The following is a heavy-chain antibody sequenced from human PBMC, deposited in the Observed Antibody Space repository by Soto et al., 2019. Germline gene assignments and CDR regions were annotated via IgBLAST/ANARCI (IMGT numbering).Heavy chain of an antibody. Sequence: GATVKVSCKAIGYSFTSHYMHWVQQAPGQALEWMGGFDPEDGETIYAQKFQGRVTMTEDTSTDTAYMELSSLRSEDTAVYYCAAKNMVYDSSGYYYPFDYWGQGTLVTVSS. CDR3: AAKNMVYDSSGYYYPFDY. CDR2: FDPEDGET. J-gene: IGHJ4*02. D-gene: IGHD3-22*01. CDR1: GYSFTSHY. V-gene: IGHV1-24*01.